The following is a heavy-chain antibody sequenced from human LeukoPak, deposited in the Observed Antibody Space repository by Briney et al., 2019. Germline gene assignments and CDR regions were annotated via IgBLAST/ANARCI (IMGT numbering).Heavy chain of an antibody. J-gene: IGHJ1*01. CDR3: ARRRYYDGSGYLE. V-gene: IGHV4-39*01. CDR1: GDSGSRSDSY. CDR2: IYYSGIT. D-gene: IGHD3-22*01. Sequence: SETLSLXCSVSGDSGSRSDSYWDWSRQPPGKGPEWIGTIYYSGITYYSPSLKSRVTMSVDPSNNQFSLNLRSVTAADTALYYCARRRYYDGSGYLEWGQGTLLSVSS.